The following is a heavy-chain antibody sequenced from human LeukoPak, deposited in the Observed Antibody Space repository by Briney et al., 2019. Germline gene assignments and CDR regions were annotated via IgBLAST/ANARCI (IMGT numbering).Heavy chain of an antibody. CDR3: ARSPLTYSGYDYYFDY. D-gene: IGHD5-12*01. Sequence: GGSLRLSCAASGFTVSSNYMSWVRQAPGKGLEWVSVIYSGGTTYYADSVKGRFTISRDNSKNTLYLQMNSLRAEDTAVYYCARSPLTYSGYDYYFDYWGQGTLVTVSS. J-gene: IGHJ4*02. V-gene: IGHV3-66*01. CDR1: GFTVSSNY. CDR2: IYSGGTT.